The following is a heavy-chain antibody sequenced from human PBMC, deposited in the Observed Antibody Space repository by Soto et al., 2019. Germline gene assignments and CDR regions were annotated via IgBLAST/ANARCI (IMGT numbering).Heavy chain of an antibody. Sequence: QVQLQQWGAGLLKPSETLSLTCAVYGGSFSGYYWTWIRQPPGKGLEWIGEINHSGSTNYNPSLKRRVTITVDTSKIQFSLKLSSVTAADTAVYYCARIPSHYYGYMDVWGKGTTVTVSS. V-gene: IGHV4-34*01. CDR2: INHSGST. J-gene: IGHJ6*03. D-gene: IGHD2-21*01. CDR1: GGSFSGYY. CDR3: ARIPSHYYGYMDV.